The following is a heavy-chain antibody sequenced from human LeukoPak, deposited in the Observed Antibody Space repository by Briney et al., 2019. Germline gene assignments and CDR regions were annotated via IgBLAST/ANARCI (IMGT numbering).Heavy chain of an antibody. J-gene: IGHJ4*02. V-gene: IGHV3-21*01. CDR2: ISSSSSYI. CDR3: AREKRLRWFGELLSY. D-gene: IGHD3-10*01. CDR1: GFTFSSYS. Sequence: GGSLRLSCAASGFTFSSYSMNWVRQAPGKGLEWVSSISSSSSYIYYADSVKGRFTISRDNSKNTLYLQMNSLRAEDTAVYYCAREKRLRWFGELLSYWGQGTLVTVSS.